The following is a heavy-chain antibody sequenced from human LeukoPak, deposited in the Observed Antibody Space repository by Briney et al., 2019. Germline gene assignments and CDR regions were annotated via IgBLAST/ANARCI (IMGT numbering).Heavy chain of an antibody. V-gene: IGHV3-33*01. J-gene: IGHJ4*02. D-gene: IGHD5-12*01. CDR2: IWYDGSKN. CDR3: ARDNGGPSGYEDG. CDR1: GFTFSSYG. Sequence: PGRSLRLSCAASGFTFSSYGIHWVRQAPGKALEWVATIWYDGSKNYYAESVKGRFTISRDDAKNTVYLQMNSLRVDDTALYYCARDNGGPSGYEDGWGQGTLVTVSS.